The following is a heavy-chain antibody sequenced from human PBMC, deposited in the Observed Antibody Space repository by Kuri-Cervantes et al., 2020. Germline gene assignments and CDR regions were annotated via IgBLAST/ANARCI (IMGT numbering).Heavy chain of an antibody. CDR2: ISYDGSNK. CDR3: AKDRVRKYYYYYGMDV. V-gene: IGHV3-30*18. CDR1: GFTFSSYA. J-gene: IGHJ6*02. Sequence: GGSLRLSCAASGFTFSSYAMSWVRQAPGKGLEWVAVISYDGSNKYYADSVKGRFTISRDNSKNTLYLQMNSLRAEDTAVYYCAKDRVRKYYYYYGMDVWGQGTTVTVSS.